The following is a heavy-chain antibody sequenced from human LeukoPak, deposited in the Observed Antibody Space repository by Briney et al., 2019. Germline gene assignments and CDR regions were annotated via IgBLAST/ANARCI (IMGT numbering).Heavy chain of an antibody. CDR3: ARGAGYSSGWYGYYSYGLDV. J-gene: IGHJ6*02. Sequence: ASVKVSCKASGHTFTNYDINWVRQATGQGLEWMGWMNPNSGNTGYAQKFQGRVTMTRNTSISTAYMELSSLRSEDTAVYYCARGAGYSSGWYGYYSYGLDVWGQGTTVTVSS. V-gene: IGHV1-8*01. CDR2: MNPNSGNT. CDR1: GHTFTNYD. D-gene: IGHD6-19*01.